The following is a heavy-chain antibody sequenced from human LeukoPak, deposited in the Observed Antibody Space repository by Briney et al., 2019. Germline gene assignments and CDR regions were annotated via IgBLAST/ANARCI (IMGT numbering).Heavy chain of an antibody. CDR3: ARGGNYYYDSSGYNDAFDI. J-gene: IGHJ3*02. V-gene: IGHV1-46*01. CDR1: GYRFTSYY. CDR2: INPSDGST. Sequence: GASVKVSCKASGYRFTSYYMHWVRQAPGQGLEWMGIINPSDGSTSYAQRFQGRVTLTRDTSTSTVYMELSSLRSEDTAVHYCARGGNYYYDSSGYNDAFDIWGQGTMVTVSS. D-gene: IGHD3-22*01.